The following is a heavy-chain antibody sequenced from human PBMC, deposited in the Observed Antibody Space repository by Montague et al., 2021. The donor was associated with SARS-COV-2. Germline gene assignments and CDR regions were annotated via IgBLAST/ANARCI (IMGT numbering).Heavy chain of an antibody. J-gene: IGHJ4*02. Sequence: PALVKPTQTLTLTCTFSGFSLTTTGMCVSWIRQPPGKALEWLAIIDWDDDKYYSTSLKTRLTISKDTSKNQVVLTMTNMDPVDTATYYCVRIQYDILTGDTDPHFDYWGQGTLVTVSS. CDR2: IDWDDDK. D-gene: IGHD3-9*01. V-gene: IGHV2-70*13. CDR1: GFSLTTTGMC. CDR3: VRIQYDILTGDTDPHFDY.